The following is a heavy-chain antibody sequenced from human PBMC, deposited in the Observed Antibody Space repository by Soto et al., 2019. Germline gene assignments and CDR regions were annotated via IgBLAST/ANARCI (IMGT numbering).Heavy chain of an antibody. D-gene: IGHD6-13*01. J-gene: IGHJ6*02. V-gene: IGHV4-31*03. CDR2: IYYSGST. CDR3: ASGLAAAAPPLYYYYGMDV. CDR1: GGSISSGGYY. Sequence: QVQLQESGPGLVKPSQTLSLTCTVSGGSISSGGYYWSWIRQHPGKGLEWIGYIYYSGSTYYNPSPKSRVTISVETSKNQFSLKLSSVTAADTAVYYCASGLAAAAPPLYYYYGMDVWGQGTTVTVSS.